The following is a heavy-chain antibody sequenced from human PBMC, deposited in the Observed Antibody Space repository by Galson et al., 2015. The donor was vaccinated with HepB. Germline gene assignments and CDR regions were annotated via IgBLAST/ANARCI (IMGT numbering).Heavy chain of an antibody. Sequence: PALVKPTQTLTLTCTFSGFSLSTSGVGVGWIRQPPGKALEWLALIYWDDDKRYSPSLKSRLTITKDTSKNQVVLTMTNMDPVDTSTYDGALSVGLSAFGEVSYGMHVWGHGPTVTASS. V-gene: IGHV2-5*02. CDR1: GFSLSTSGVG. CDR3: ALSVGLSAFGEVSYGMHV. D-gene: IGHD3-16*01. CDR2: IYWDDDK. J-gene: IGHJ6*02.